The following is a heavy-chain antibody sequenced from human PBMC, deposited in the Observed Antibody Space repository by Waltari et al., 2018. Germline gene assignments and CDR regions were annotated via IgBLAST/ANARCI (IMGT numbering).Heavy chain of an antibody. CDR1: GGSFSGYY. D-gene: IGHD3-22*01. V-gene: IGHV4-34*01. CDR3: ARHGRITMIVVVMAACDI. J-gene: IGHJ3*02. CDR2: INHSGST. Sequence: QVQLQQWGAGLLKPSETLSLTCAVYGGSFSGYYWSWIRQPPGKGLEWIGEINHSGSTNYNPSLRSRVTISVDTSKNQFSLKLSSVTAADTAVYYCARHGRITMIVVVMAACDIWGQGTMVTVSS.